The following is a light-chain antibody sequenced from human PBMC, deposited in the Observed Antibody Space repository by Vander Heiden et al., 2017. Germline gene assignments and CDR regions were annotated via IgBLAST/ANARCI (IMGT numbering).Light chain of an antibody. CDR1: SSNIGSNY. Sequence: QSVLTQPPSASGTPAQRVTISCSGSSSNIGSNYVYWYQQLPGTAPKLLIYRNNQRPSGVPDRFSGSKSGTSASLAISGLRSEDEADYYCAAWDDSLSGEVFGGGTKLTVL. V-gene: IGLV1-47*01. CDR2: RNN. J-gene: IGLJ2*01. CDR3: AAWDDSLSGEV.